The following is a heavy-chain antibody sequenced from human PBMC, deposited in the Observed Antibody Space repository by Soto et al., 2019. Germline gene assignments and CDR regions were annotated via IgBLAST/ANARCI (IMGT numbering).Heavy chain of an antibody. CDR1: GSTFSSYS. V-gene: IGHV3-48*01. Sequence: PGGSLRLSCAASGSTFSSYSMNWVRQAPGKGLEWVSYISSSSSTIYYADSVKGRFTISRDNAKNSLYLQTNSLRGEDTAVYYCARDQALWFGELFFAFDIWGQGAMVTVSS. CDR2: ISSSSSTI. CDR3: ARDQALWFGELFFAFDI. J-gene: IGHJ3*02. D-gene: IGHD3-10*01.